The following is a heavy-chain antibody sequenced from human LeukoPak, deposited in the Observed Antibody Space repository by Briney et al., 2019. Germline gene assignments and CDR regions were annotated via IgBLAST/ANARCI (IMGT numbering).Heavy chain of an antibody. CDR3: AKERTIGYYDSSGYSFGY. CDR2: ISYDGSNK. Sequence: GGSLILSCAASGFTFSSYGMHWVRQAPGKGLEWVAVISYDGSNKYYADSVKGRFTISRDNSKNTLYLQMNSLRAEDTAVYYCAKERTIGYYDSSGYSFGYWGQGTLVTVSS. D-gene: IGHD3-22*01. V-gene: IGHV3-30*18. J-gene: IGHJ4*02. CDR1: GFTFSSYG.